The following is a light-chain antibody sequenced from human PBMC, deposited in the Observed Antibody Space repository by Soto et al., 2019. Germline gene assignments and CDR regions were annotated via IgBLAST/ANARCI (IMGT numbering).Light chain of an antibody. Sequence: SYELTQPPSVSVAPEQTARITCGGNNIGIYSVHWYQQRPGQAPVLVVYDGSDRHSGTPEGLSGSNSGNTATLTIGRVEAADEADYYCQVWDNNGGHNYVFGTGTKVTVL. J-gene: IGLJ1*01. CDR2: DGS. CDR1: NIGIYS. CDR3: QVWDNNGGHNYV. V-gene: IGLV3-21*02.